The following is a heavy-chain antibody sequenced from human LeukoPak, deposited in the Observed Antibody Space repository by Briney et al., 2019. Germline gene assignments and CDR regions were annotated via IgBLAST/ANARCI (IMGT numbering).Heavy chain of an antibody. V-gene: IGHV4-59*08. Sequence: PSETLSLTCTVSGGSISSYYWSWIRQPPGKGLEWIGHIYYSGSTNYNPSLKSRVTISVDTSKNQFSLKLSSVTAADTAVYYCARGARESYSYWGQGTLVTVSS. J-gene: IGHJ4*02. CDR3: ARGARESYSY. CDR1: GGSISSYY. D-gene: IGHD1-26*01. CDR2: IYYSGST.